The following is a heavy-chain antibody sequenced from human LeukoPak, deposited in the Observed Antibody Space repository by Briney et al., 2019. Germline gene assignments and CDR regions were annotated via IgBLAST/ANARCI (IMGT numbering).Heavy chain of an antibody. V-gene: IGHV3-23*01. D-gene: IGHD3-10*01. Sequence: PGGSLRLSCAASGFTFSSYAIIWVRQAPGKGLDWVSFISGTGGFTSYADSVKGRFTISGDNSKNTLSLQMNSLRAEDTAVYYCARYGSGSYIDYWGPGTLVTVSS. CDR1: GFTFSSYA. CDR3: ARYGSGSYIDY. J-gene: IGHJ4*02. CDR2: ISGTGGFT.